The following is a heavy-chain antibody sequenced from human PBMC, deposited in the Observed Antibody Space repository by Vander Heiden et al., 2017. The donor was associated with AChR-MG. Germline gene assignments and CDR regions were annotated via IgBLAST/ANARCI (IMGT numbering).Heavy chain of an antibody. Sequence: QITLKESGPTLVKPTQTLTLTCTFSGFSLNTSGVGVGWIRQPPGKALEWLALIYWDDDERYSPSLKSRLTITKDTSKNQVVLTMTNMDPVDTATYYCSRRRYSNTWHYYFDYWGQGTLVSVSS. CDR3: SRRRYSNTWHYYFDY. J-gene: IGHJ4*02. CDR1: GFSLNTSGVG. CDR2: IYWDDDE. D-gene: IGHD6-13*01. V-gene: IGHV2-5*02.